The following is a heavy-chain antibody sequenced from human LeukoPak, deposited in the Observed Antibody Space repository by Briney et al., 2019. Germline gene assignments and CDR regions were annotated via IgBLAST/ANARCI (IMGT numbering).Heavy chain of an antibody. Sequence: QPGGSLRLSCAASEFTFSAYAMHWIRQAPGRGLEWVAFVRHGGNIKYYADSVKGRFTISRDNSKNTLYLQMNSLRPEDTAVYYCTKDLGTEYNIFVYWGQGTLVTVSS. D-gene: IGHD3-9*01. V-gene: IGHV3-30*02. CDR2: VRHGGNIK. J-gene: IGHJ4*02. CDR3: TKDLGTEYNIFVY. CDR1: EFTFSAYA.